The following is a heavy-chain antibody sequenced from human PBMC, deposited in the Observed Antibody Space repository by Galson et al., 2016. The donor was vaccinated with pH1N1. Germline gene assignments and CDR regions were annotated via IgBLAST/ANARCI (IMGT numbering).Heavy chain of an antibody. CDR3: ASRRILECSGGSRYLDS. D-gene: IGHD2-15*01. CDR1: GYTFTTYG. J-gene: IGHJ4*02. V-gene: IGHV1-18*01. CDR2: ISTYTGNA. Sequence: SVKVSCKASGYTFTTYGIDWVRQAPGQGLEWMGWISTYTGNAKYAQKFQGRLTLTTDPFTNIAYMDLGSLTSDDTATYFCASRRILECSGGSRYLDSWGQGTLVTVSS.